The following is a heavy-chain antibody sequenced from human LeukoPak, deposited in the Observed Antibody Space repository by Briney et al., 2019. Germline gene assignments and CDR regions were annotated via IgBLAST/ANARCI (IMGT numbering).Heavy chain of an antibody. V-gene: IGHV3-21*01. D-gene: IGHD1-7*01. J-gene: IGHJ4*02. CDR3: ARAHNWKYGSFAF. CDR2: ISSSSSYI. Sequence: GGSLRLSCAASGFTFSSYSMNWVRQAPGKGLEWVSCISSSSSYIYYADSVNGRFTISRDNAKNSLYLQMKSLRAEDTAVYYCARAHNWKYGSFAFWGQGTLVTVSS. CDR1: GFTFSSYS.